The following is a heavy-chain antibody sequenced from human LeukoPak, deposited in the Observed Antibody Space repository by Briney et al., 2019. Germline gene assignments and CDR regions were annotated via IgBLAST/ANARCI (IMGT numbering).Heavy chain of an antibody. CDR1: GGSISSYY. V-gene: IGHV4-59*08. D-gene: IGHD4-17*01. CDR3: ARHQSYGDYALDY. J-gene: IGHJ4*02. CDR2: IYYSGST. Sequence: SETLSLTCTVSGGSISSYYWSWIRQPPGKGLEWIGYIYYSGSTNYNPSLKSRVTISVDTSKNQFSLRLSSVTAADTAVYYCARHQSYGDYALDYWGQGTLVTVS.